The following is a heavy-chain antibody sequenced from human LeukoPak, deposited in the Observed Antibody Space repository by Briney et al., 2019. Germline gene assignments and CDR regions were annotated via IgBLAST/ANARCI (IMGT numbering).Heavy chain of an antibody. Sequence: ASVKASCKASGYTFSDYYIHWVRQAPGQGLERMGWINPYSGGTNYAQKFQGRVTMTRDTSIATTYMDLSSLMSDDTAVYYCARGHDNTGYNYFDYWGQGTLVTVSS. V-gene: IGHV1-2*02. CDR3: ARGHDNTGYNYFDY. CDR2: INPYSGGT. CDR1: GYTFSDYY. J-gene: IGHJ4*02. D-gene: IGHD3-9*01.